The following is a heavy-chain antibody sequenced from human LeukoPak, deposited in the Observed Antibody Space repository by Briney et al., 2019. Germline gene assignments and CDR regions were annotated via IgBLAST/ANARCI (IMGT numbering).Heavy chain of an antibody. CDR1: GFTFSSYG. V-gene: IGHV3-30*18. J-gene: IGHJ6*02. CDR2: ISYDGNNK. CDR3: AKVGYCSGGTCYWGVYYYYGMDV. Sequence: GGSLRLSCAASGFTFSSYGMHWVRQAPGKGLEWVAVISYDGNNKYHADSVKGRFTISRDNSKNTLYLQVNSLRAEDTAVYYCAKVGYCSGGTCYWGVYYYYGMDVWGQGTTVTVSS. D-gene: IGHD2-15*01.